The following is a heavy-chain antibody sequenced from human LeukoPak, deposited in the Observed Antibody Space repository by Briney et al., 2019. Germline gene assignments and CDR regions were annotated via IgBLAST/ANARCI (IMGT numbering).Heavy chain of an antibody. CDR2: VSGSNGNT. V-gene: IGHV3-23*01. J-gene: IGHJ5*02. Sequence: GGSLRLSCAASGFTFSSYAMSWVRQAPGEGLEWVSTVSGSNGNTHYADSVKGRFTISRDNSKNTLYLQMNSLRAEDTAVYYCVRESPVAAVGRSWFDPGGQGTLVTVSS. CDR3: VRESPVAAVGRSWFDP. D-gene: IGHD6-13*01. CDR1: GFTFSSYA.